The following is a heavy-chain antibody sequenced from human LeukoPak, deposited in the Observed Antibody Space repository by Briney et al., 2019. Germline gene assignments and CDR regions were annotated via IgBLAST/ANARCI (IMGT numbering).Heavy chain of an antibody. D-gene: IGHD3-16*02. Sequence: SETLSLTCTVSGGSISSGDYYWSWIRQPPGKGLEWIGYIYYSGSTYYNPSLKSRATISVDTSKNQFSLKLSSVTAADTAVYYCARESARMITFGGVIVAGLNYFDYWGQGTLVTVSS. CDR1: GGSISSGDYY. J-gene: IGHJ4*02. V-gene: IGHV4-30-4*01. CDR3: ARESARMITFGGVIVAGLNYFDY. CDR2: IYYSGST.